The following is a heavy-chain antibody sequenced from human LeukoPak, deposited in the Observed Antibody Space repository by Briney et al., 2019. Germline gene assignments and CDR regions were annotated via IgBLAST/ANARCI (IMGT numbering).Heavy chain of an antibody. Sequence: PEGSLRLSCAASGFTFSSYEMNWVRQAPGKGLEWVSYISSSGSTIYYADSVKGRFTISRDNAKNSLYLQMNSLRAEDTAVYYCARVLYDILTGPNDYWGQGTLVTVSS. CDR2: ISSSGSTI. CDR3: ARVLYDILTGPNDY. J-gene: IGHJ4*02. V-gene: IGHV3-48*03. D-gene: IGHD3-9*01. CDR1: GFTFSSYE.